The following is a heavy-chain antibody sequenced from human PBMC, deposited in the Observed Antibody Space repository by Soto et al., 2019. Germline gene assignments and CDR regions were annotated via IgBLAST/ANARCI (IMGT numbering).Heavy chain of an antibody. Sequence: EVQLVESGGGLVQPGGSLRLSCGASGFTFSNYWMHWVRQAPGEGLVWVARINGDGSFTRFADSVKGRFTISRDNAKNTLYLQMNSLRVDDTAVYYGASVGGGSGNFEDWGQGTLVTVSS. CDR1: GFTFSNYW. J-gene: IGHJ1*01. CDR3: ASVGGGSGNFED. CDR2: INGDGSFT. D-gene: IGHD3-10*01. V-gene: IGHV3-74*01.